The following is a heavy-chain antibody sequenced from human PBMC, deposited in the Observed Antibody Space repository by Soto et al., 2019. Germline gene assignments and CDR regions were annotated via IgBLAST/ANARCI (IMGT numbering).Heavy chain of an antibody. CDR2: ITPFNGNT. CDR3: AIDIWLTVPCFGH. Sequence: SVKVSCKASGYTFTYRYLHWVRQAPGQALEWMGWITPFNGNTNYAQKFQDRVTITRDRSMSTAYMELSSLRSEDTAMYYCAIDIWLTVPCFGHWGKGTLVTVSS. CDR1: GYTFTYRY. D-gene: IGHD5-18*01. J-gene: IGHJ4*02. V-gene: IGHV1-45*02.